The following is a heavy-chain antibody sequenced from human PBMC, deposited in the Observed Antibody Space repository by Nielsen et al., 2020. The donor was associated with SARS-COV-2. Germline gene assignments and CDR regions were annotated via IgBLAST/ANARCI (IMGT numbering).Heavy chain of an antibody. J-gene: IGHJ2*01. CDR2: ISWNSGSI. D-gene: IGHD4-17*01. CDR1: GFTFDDYA. V-gene: IGHV3-9*01. Sequence: SLKISCAASGFTFDDYAMHWVRQAPGKGLEWVSGISWNSGSIGYADSVKGRFTISRDNSKNTLYLQMNSLRAEDTAVYYCARSRDYGDYWYFDLWGRGTLVTVSS. CDR3: ARSRDYGDYWYFDL.